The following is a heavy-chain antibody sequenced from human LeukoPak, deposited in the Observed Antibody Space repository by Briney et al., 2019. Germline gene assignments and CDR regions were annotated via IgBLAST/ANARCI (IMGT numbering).Heavy chain of an antibody. J-gene: IGHJ4*02. CDR3: ARERYSGSYLGGLDY. CDR2: ISRSGGTI. Sequence: PGGSLRLSCAASGFTVSSNYMTWVRQAPGKGLEWVSYISRSGGTIYYADSVKGRFTISRDNAKNSLYLQMNSLRAEDTAVYYCARERYSGSYLGGLDYWGQGTLVTVSS. CDR1: GFTVSSNY. D-gene: IGHD1-26*01. V-gene: IGHV3-48*03.